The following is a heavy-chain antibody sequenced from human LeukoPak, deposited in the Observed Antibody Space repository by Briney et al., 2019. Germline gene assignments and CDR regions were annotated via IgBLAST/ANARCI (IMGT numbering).Heavy chain of an antibody. CDR3: AREGVTVFNYYGMDV. J-gene: IGHJ6*02. D-gene: IGHD1-20*01. CDR2: IYYSGST. Sequence: SETLSLTCTVSGGSLSSYYWSWIRQPPGKGLEWIGYIYYSGSTNYNPSLKSRVTISVDTSKNQFSLKLSSVTAADTAVYYCAREGVTVFNYYGMDVWGQGTTVTVSS. CDR1: GGSLSSYY. V-gene: IGHV4-59*01.